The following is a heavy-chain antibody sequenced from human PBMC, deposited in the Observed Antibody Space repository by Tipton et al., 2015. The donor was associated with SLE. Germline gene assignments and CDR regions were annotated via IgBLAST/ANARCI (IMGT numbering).Heavy chain of an antibody. Sequence: GSLRLSCVASGFTFNSYAMNWVRQAPGKGLEWISYLSRSSTTIFYADSVKGRFTISRDNVKNSLHLQMNNLRAEDTAVYYCVREVGTAWPEFDKWGQGTPVTVSS. CDR2: LSRSSTTI. CDR1: GFTFNSYA. V-gene: IGHV3-48*01. CDR3: VREVGTAWPEFDK. D-gene: IGHD5-12*01. J-gene: IGHJ4*02.